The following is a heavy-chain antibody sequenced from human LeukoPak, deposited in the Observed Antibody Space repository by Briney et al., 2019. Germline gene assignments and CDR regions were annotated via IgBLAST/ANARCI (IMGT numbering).Heavy chain of an antibody. CDR1: GFTFSNAW. Sequence: GGSLRLSCAASGFTFSNAWMSWVRQAPGKGLEWVGRIKSKTDGGTTDYAAPVKGRFTISRDDTKNTLYLQMNSLKTEDTAVYYCTTVRVGGITLFYWGQGTLVTVSS. J-gene: IGHJ4*02. CDR3: TTVRVGGITLFY. CDR2: IKSKTDGGTT. D-gene: IGHD3-22*01. V-gene: IGHV3-15*01.